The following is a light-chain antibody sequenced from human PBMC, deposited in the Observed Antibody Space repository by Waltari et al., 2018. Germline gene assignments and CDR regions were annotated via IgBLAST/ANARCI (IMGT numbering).Light chain of an antibody. Sequence: DIVLTQSPAILSLSPGERASLSFRASQSVTNYLAWYQQKPGPAPRLLIYDTSNRATGIPARFSGSGFGTDFTLTISSLEPEDFAVYYCQQRRDWPLTFGGGTKVEIK. J-gene: IGKJ4*01. V-gene: IGKV3-11*01. CDR3: QQRRDWPLT. CDR2: DTS. CDR1: QSVTNY.